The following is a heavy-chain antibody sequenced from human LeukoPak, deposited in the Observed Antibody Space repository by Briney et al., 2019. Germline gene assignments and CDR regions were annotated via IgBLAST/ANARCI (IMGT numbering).Heavy chain of an antibody. CDR2: IYYSGST. J-gene: IGHJ6*03. CDR3: ARSSEGRYYYDSSGFSYYYYYMDV. Sequence: SETLSLTCTVSGGSISSFYWNWIRQPPGKGLEWIGYIYYSGSTNYNPSLKSRVTISVDTSKNQFSLKLSSVTAADTAVYYCARSSEGRYYYDSSGFSYYYYYMDVWGKGTTVTISS. CDR1: GGSISSFY. V-gene: IGHV4-59*01. D-gene: IGHD3-22*01.